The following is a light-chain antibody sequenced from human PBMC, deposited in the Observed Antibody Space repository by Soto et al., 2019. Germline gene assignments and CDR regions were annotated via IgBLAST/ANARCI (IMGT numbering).Light chain of an antibody. V-gene: IGKV3-15*01. CDR3: QQYNNWPWT. CDR1: QSVSSN. Sequence: EIVMTQSPATLSVSPGERATLSCRASQSVSSNLAWIQQKPGQAHSLLIYGASTRATGIPARFSGSGSGTAFTLPISSLQAEDFAAYYCQQYNNWPWTFGQGTKVAIK. CDR2: GAS. J-gene: IGKJ1*01.